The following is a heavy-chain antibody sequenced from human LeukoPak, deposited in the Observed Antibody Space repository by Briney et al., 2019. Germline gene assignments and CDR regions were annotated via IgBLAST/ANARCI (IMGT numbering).Heavy chain of an antibody. CDR3: ARAYGKWNDVYFYAFDL. CDR1: GFTFSRHS. Sequence: GGSLRLSCAASGFTFSRHSMNWVRQAPGKGLEWVSSISTSSSYIYYTDSVKGRFTVSRDNAKSSLYLQMNSLRAEDTALYYCARAYGKWNDVYFYAFDLWGQGIMVTVSS. J-gene: IGHJ3*01. V-gene: IGHV3-21*04. D-gene: IGHD1-20*01. CDR2: ISTSSSYI.